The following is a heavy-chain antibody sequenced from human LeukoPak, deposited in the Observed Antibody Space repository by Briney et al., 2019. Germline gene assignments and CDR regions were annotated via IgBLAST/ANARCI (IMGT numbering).Heavy chain of an antibody. D-gene: IGHD5-24*01. Sequence: PGGSLRLSCAASGFTFSDYSMNWVRQAPGKGLEWISYIGIDSGNTNYADSVKGRFTISGDKAKNSLYLQMNSLRVEDTAVYYCARDYKYAFDHWGQGTLVTVSS. V-gene: IGHV3-48*01. CDR3: ARDYKYAFDH. J-gene: IGHJ4*02. CDR2: IGIDSGNT. CDR1: GFTFSDYS.